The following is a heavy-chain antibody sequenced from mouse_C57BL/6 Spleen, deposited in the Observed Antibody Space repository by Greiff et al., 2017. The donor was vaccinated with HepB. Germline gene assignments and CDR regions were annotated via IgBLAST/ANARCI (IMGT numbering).Heavy chain of an antibody. V-gene: IGHV1-69*01. CDR3: ARYDYGRDAMDY. J-gene: IGHJ4*01. Sequence: QVQLQQPGAELVMPGASVKLSCKASGYTFTSYWMHWVKQRPGQGLGWIGEIDPSDSYTNYNQKFKGKSTLTVDKSSSTAYMQLSSLTSEDSAVYYCARYDYGRDAMDYWGQGTSVTVSS. CDR1: GYTFTSYW. CDR2: IDPSDSYT. D-gene: IGHD2-4*01.